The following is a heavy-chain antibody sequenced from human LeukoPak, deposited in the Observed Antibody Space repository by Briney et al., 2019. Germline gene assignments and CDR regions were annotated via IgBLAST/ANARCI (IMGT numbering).Heavy chain of an antibody. Sequence: GGSLSLSCAASGFTFSSYWMSWVRQAPGKGLEWVANIKQDGSEKYYVDSVKGRFTISRDNAKNSLYLQMYSPRAEDTAVYYCARVQWELRGVGWYFDSWGPATLVTVSS. V-gene: IGHV3-7*01. CDR1: GFTFSSYW. D-gene: IGHD1-26*01. J-gene: IGHJ4*02. CDR2: IKQDGSEK. CDR3: ARVQWELRGVGWYFDS.